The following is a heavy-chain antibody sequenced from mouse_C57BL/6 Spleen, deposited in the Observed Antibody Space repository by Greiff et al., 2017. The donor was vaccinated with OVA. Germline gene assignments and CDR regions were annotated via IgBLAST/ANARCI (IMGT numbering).Heavy chain of an antibody. Sequence: EVQLQQSGPELVKPGASVKIPCKASGYTFTDYNMDWVKQSHGKSLEWIGDINPNNGGTIYNQKFKGKATLTVDKSSSTAYMELRSLTSEDTAVYYCARHYYGSSYVGWYFDVWGTGTTVTVSS. CDR2: INPNNGGT. CDR1: GYTFTDYN. D-gene: IGHD1-1*01. CDR3: ARHYYGSSYVGWYFDV. J-gene: IGHJ1*03. V-gene: IGHV1-18*01.